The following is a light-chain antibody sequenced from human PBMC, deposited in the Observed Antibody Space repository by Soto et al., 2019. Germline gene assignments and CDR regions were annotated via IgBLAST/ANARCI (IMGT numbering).Light chain of an antibody. CDR3: QQSYSTPYT. J-gene: IGKJ2*01. CDR2: DAS. Sequence: DIQMTQSPSSLSASVGDRVTITCRASQSISSYLNWYQQKPGKAPKLLIYDASSLQSGVPSRFSGSGSGTDFTLTISSLKPEDFAPYDCQQSYSTPYTFGQGTKLEIK. CDR1: QSISSY. V-gene: IGKV1-39*01.